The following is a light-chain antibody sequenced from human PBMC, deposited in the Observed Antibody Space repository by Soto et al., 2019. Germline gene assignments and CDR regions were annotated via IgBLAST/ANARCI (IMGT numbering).Light chain of an antibody. Sequence: QSVLTQPPSASGTPGQRVTISCSGSSSNIGTYAVNWYQHLPGTAPKVVIFTNNNRPSGVPDRFSGSKSGTSASLAISGLQSEDEAVYYCAGWDDNLNGWVFGGGTKVTVL. J-gene: IGLJ3*02. CDR1: SSNIGTYA. V-gene: IGLV1-44*01. CDR3: AGWDDNLNGWV. CDR2: TNN.